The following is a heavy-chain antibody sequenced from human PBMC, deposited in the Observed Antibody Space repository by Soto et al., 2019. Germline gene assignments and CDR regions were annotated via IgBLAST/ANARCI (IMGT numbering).Heavy chain of an antibody. Sequence: QVQLVQSGAEVKKPGASVKVSCKASGYTFTSYYMHWVRQAPGQGLEWMGIINPSGGSTSYAQKFQGRVTMTRDTYTSTVYMELSSLRSEDTAVYYCARGRRRLQFSPSFDPWGQGTLVTVSS. D-gene: IGHD5-12*01. CDR3: ARGRRRLQFSPSFDP. CDR1: GYTFTSYY. J-gene: IGHJ5*02. CDR2: INPSGGST. V-gene: IGHV1-46*01.